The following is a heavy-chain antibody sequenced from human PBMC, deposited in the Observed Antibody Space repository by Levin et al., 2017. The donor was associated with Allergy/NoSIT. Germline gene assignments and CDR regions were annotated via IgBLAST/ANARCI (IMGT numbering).Heavy chain of an antibody. CDR3: ARGDDILTGYYIPSH. CDR1: GGSISSYY. D-gene: IGHD3-9*01. CDR2: IYYSGST. Sequence: SQTLSLTCTVSGGSISSYYWSWIRQPPGKGLEWIGYIYYSGSTNYNPSLKSRVTISVDTSKNQFSLKLSSVTAADTAVYYCARGDDILTGYYIPSHWGQGTLVTVSS. J-gene: IGHJ4*02. V-gene: IGHV4-59*08.